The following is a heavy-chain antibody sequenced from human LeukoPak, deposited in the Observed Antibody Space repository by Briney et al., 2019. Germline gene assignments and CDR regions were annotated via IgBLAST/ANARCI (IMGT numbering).Heavy chain of an antibody. Sequence: PSETLSLTCTVSGGSISSGSYYWSWIRQPAGKGLEWIGRIYASGSTNYNPSLKGRVTISVDTSKNQFSLKLNSVTAADTAVYYCARDDYGGNSEWFDPWGQGTLVTVSS. CDR1: GGSISSGSYY. CDR2: IYASGST. D-gene: IGHD4-23*01. V-gene: IGHV4-61*02. CDR3: ARDDYGGNSEWFDP. J-gene: IGHJ5*02.